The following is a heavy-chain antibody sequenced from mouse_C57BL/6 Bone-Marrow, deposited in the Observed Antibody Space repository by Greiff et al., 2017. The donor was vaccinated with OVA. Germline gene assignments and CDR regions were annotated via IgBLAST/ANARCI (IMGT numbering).Heavy chain of an antibody. CDR1: GFSLSTFGMG. V-gene: IGHV8-8*01. D-gene: IGHD1-1*01. CDR3: ARIPFYYYGSSYEGYFDV. CDR2: IWWADDK. Sequence: QVTLKVSGPGILQPSPTLSLTCSFSGFSLSTFGMGVGWIRQPSGKGLEWLAHIWWADDKYYNPALKSRLTISKDTSKNQVFLKIANVDTADTATYYCARIPFYYYGSSYEGYFDVWGTGTTVTVSS. J-gene: IGHJ1*03.